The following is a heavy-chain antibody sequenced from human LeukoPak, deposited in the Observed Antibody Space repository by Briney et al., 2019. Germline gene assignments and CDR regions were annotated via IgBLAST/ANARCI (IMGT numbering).Heavy chain of an antibody. CDR2: ISAYNGNT. V-gene: IGHV1-18*01. Sequence: ASVKVSCKASGYTFTNYGISWVRQAPGQGLEWMGWISAYNGNTNYAQKLQGRVTMTTDTSTSTAYMELRSLRSDDTAVYYCARSYDSSGLLWGANYYYYYYMDVWGKGTTVTISS. CDR3: ARSYDSSGLLWGANYYYYYYMDV. CDR1: GYTFTNYG. J-gene: IGHJ6*03. D-gene: IGHD3-22*01.